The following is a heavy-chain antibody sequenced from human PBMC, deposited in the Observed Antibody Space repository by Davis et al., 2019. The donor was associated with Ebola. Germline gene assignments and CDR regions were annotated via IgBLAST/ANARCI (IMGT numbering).Heavy chain of an antibody. CDR1: GGSISSYY. D-gene: IGHD6-19*01. CDR3: ARLEAVAGLDY. J-gene: IGHJ4*02. CDR2: IYYSGST. Sequence: MPSETLSLTCTVSGGSISSYYWSWIRQPPGKGLERIGYIYYSGSTNYNPSLKSRVTISVDTSKNQFSLKLSSVTAADTAVYYCARLEAVAGLDYWGQGTLVTVSS. V-gene: IGHV4-59*08.